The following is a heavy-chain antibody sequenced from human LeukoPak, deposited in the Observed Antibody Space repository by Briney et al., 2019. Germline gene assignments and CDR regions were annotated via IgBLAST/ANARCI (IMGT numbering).Heavy chain of an antibody. V-gene: IGHV1-8*01. D-gene: IGHD4-17*01. CDR3: ARLPTARRRYYYYYMDV. CDR1: GYTFTSYD. CDR2: MNPNSGNT. Sequence: ASVKVSCKASGYTFTSYDINWVRQATGQGLEWMGWMNPNSGNTGYAQKFQGRVTMTRNTSISTAYMELSSLRSEDTAVYYCARLPTARRRYYYYYMDVWGKGTTVPVSS. J-gene: IGHJ6*03.